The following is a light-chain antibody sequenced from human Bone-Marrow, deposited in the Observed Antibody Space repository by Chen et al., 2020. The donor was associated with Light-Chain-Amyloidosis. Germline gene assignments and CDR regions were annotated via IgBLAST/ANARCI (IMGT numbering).Light chain of an antibody. J-gene: IGLJ2*01. Sequence: SYELTQPPSVSVSPGQTARITCSGDDLPTKYAYWYQQKPGQAPVLGIHSDTERPSGISERFSGSSSGTTATLTISGVQAEDEADYHCQSADSSGTYEVIFGGGTKLTVL. CDR1: DLPTKY. CDR2: SDT. CDR3: QSADSSGTYEVI. V-gene: IGLV3-25*03.